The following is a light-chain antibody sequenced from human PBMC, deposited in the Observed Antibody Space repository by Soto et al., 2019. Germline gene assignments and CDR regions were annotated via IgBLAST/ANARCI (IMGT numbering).Light chain of an antibody. V-gene: IGKV1-9*01. CDR1: QGISSY. J-gene: IGKJ5*01. Sequence: DIQLTQSPSFLSASVGDRVTITCRASQGISSYLAWYQQKPGKAPKLLIYAASTLQSGVPSRFSGSGSGTEIPPPIRNPQPENFATYYFQPLYSYFTFGPGTPLENK. CDR2: AAS. CDR3: QPLYSYFT.